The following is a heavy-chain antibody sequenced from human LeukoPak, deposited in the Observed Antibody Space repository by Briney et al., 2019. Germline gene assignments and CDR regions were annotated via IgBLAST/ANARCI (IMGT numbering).Heavy chain of an antibody. Sequence: PGGSLRLSCEASGFIFSSYVMGWVRQAPGKGLEWVSSFSVGGGDTFTADSVKGRFTISRDNSKNTLYLQMNSLRAEDTAVYYCAKGGIAVAGINYWGQGTLVTVSS. CDR1: GFIFSSYV. D-gene: IGHD6-19*01. CDR2: FSVGGGDT. V-gene: IGHV3-23*01. CDR3: AKGGIAVAGINY. J-gene: IGHJ4*02.